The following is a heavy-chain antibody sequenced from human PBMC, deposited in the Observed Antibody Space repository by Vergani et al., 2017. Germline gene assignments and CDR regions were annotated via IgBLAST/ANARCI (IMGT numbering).Heavy chain of an antibody. CDR1: GFTFSSYG. V-gene: IGHV3-33*01. CDR3: ARAAETXRYPAALTPSLYYYGMDV. D-gene: IGHD6-13*01. CDR2: IWYDGSNK. Sequence: QVQLVASGGGVVQPGRSLRLSCAASGFTFSSYGMHWVRQAPGKGLEWVAVIWYDGSNKYYADSVKGRFTISRDNSKNTLYLQMNSLRAEDTAVYYCARAAETXRYPAALTPSLYYYGMDVWGQGTTVTVSS. J-gene: IGHJ6*02.